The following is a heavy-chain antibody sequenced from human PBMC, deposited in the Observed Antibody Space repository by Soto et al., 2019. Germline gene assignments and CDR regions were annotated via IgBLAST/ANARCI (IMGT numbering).Heavy chain of an antibody. CDR2: ISTSGATR. Sequence: EVQLVESGGGLVQPGGSLRLSCVASGFTFSTDTMNWVRQAPGKGLEWVAHISTSGATRYYADSVKGRFTISRDNAKASLYLQMDSLRNEDTAVYDWAGFFGSGFDYWGQGTLVTVSS. CDR3: AGFFGSGFDY. J-gene: IGHJ4*02. CDR1: GFTFSTDT. D-gene: IGHD6-19*01. V-gene: IGHV3-48*02.